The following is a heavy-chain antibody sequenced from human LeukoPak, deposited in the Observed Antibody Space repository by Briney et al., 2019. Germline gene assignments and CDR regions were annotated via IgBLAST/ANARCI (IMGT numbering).Heavy chain of an antibody. V-gene: IGHV4-34*01. J-gene: IGHJ4*02. Sequence: NPSETLSLTCAVYGGSFSGYYWSWICQPPGKGLEWIGEINHSGSTNYNPSLKSRVTISVDTSKNQFSLKLSSVTAADTAVYYCARANPQQQLAFDYWGQGTLVTVSS. CDR2: INHSGST. D-gene: IGHD6-13*01. CDR1: GGSFSGYY. CDR3: ARANPQQQLAFDY.